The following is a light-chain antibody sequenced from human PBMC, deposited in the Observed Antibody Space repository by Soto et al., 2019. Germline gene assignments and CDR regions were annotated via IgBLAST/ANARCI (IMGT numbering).Light chain of an antibody. Sequence: EMVMTQSPATLSVSPGETATLSCRPSQSVSSKLAWYQQKPGQAPRLLIYGAFNRATGIPARFGGSGSGTDFTLTISSLEPEDSAIYYCQQRNIWPPVTFGQGTRLEIK. CDR1: QSVSSK. CDR2: GAF. V-gene: IGKV3-11*01. CDR3: QQRNIWPPVT. J-gene: IGKJ5*01.